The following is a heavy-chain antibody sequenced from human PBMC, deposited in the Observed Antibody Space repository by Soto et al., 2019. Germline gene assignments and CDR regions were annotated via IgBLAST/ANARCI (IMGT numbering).Heavy chain of an antibody. CDR1: GGTFSSYA. D-gene: IGHD3-10*01. V-gene: IGHV1-69*13. CDR3: ASLLGMVRGVIKGNYGMDV. CDR2: IIPIFGTA. J-gene: IGHJ6*02. Sequence: ASVKVSCKASGGTFSSYAISWVRQAPGQGLEWMGGIIPIFGTANYAQKFQGRVTITADESTSTAYMELSSLRSEDTAVYYCASLLGMVRGVIKGNYGMDVWGQGTTVTVSS.